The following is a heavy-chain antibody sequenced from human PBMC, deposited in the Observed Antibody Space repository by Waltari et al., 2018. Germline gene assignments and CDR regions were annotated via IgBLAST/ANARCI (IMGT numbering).Heavy chain of an antibody. J-gene: IGHJ4*02. CDR2: IRSKAYGGTT. V-gene: IGHV3-49*03. D-gene: IGHD5-12*01. CDR3: TRDQQYVDIVATFDY. CDR1: GFTFGDYA. Sequence: EVQLVESGGGLVQPGRSLRLSCTASGFTFGDYAMSWFRQAPGKGLEWVGFIRSKAYGGTTEYAASVKGRFTISRDDSKSIAYLQMNSLKTEDTAVYYCTRDQQYVDIVATFDYWGQGTLVTVSS.